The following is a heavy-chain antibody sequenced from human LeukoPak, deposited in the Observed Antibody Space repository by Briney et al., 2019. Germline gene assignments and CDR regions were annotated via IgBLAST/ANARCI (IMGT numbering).Heavy chain of an antibody. CDR2: ISSSSSYI. CDR1: GFTFSSYE. V-gene: IGHV3-21*01. D-gene: IGHD3-3*01. CDR3: ARLAMGSGEFDY. Sequence: PGGSLRLSCATSGFTFSSYEMNWVRQAPGKGLEWVSSISSSSSYIYYADSVKGRFTISRDNAKNSLYLQMNSLRAEDTAVYYCARLAMGSGEFDYWGQGTLVTVSS. J-gene: IGHJ4*02.